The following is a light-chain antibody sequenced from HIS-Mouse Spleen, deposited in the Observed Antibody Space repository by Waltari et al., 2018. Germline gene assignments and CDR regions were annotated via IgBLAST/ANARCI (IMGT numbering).Light chain of an antibody. V-gene: IGLV2-23*01. CDR1: SSDVGSYNL. CDR2: EGS. Sequence: QSALTQPASVSGSPGQSITISCTGTSSDVGSYNLVSWYQQHPGKAPKLMIYEGSKRPLGVSNRFSGSKSGNTASLTISGLQAEDEADYYCCSYAGSREVFGTGTKVTVL. CDR3: CSYAGSREV. J-gene: IGLJ1*01.